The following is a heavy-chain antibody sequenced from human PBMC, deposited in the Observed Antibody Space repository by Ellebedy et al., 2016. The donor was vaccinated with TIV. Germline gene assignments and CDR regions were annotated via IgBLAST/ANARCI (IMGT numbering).Heavy chain of an antibody. CDR2: IYDTGST. V-gene: IGHV4-59*12. CDR3: ARDGYSYGGRHFGY. Sequence: SETLSLTCTVSGGSISSYYWSWIRQPPGKGLEWIGYIYDTGSTNYNPSLKSRVSVSVDTSKNQFSLKLSSVTAADTAVYYCARDGYSYGGRHFGYWGQGTLVTVSS. D-gene: IGHD5-18*01. J-gene: IGHJ4*02. CDR1: GGSISSYY.